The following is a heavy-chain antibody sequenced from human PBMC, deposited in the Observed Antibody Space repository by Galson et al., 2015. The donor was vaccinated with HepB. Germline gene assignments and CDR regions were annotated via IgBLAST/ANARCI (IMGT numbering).Heavy chain of an antibody. Sequence: TLSLTCTVSGGSISSSSYYWGWIRQPPGKGLEWIGSIYYSGSTYYNPSLKSRVTISVDTSKNQFSLKLSSVTAADTAVYYCARQEGYCTNGVCYGVYMDVWGKGTTVTVSS. CDR2: IYYSGST. V-gene: IGHV4-39*07. CDR3: ARQEGYCTNGVCYGVYMDV. J-gene: IGHJ6*03. D-gene: IGHD2-8*01. CDR1: GGSISSSSYY.